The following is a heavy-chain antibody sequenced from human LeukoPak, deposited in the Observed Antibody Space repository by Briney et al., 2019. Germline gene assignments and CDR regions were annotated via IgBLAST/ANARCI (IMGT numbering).Heavy chain of an antibody. D-gene: IGHD3-3*01. Sequence: ASVKVSCKASGGTFSSYAISWVRQAPGQGLEWMRGIIPIFGTANYAQKFQGRVTITTDESTSTAYMELSSLRSEDTAVYYCARVLLRFSSSGAFDIWGQGTMVTVSS. CDR1: GGTFSSYA. J-gene: IGHJ3*02. CDR3: ARVLLRFSSSGAFDI. CDR2: IIPIFGTA. V-gene: IGHV1-69*05.